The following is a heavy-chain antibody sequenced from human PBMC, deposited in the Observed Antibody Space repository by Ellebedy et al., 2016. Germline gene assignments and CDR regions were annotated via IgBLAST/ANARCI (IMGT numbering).Heavy chain of an antibody. CDR2: IYHSEST. J-gene: IGHJ3*02. CDR3: ARDPRLDGSGYYRPSGAFDI. D-gene: IGHD3-22*01. V-gene: IGHV4-38-2*02. CDR1: GYSIISDYY. Sequence: SETLSLTXTVSGYSIISDYYWGWIRQPPGKGLEWIGSIYHSESTYYNPSLKSRVTVSINTSKNQISLKLSSVTAADTAVYYCARDPRLDGSGYYRPSGAFDIWGQGTVVTVSS.